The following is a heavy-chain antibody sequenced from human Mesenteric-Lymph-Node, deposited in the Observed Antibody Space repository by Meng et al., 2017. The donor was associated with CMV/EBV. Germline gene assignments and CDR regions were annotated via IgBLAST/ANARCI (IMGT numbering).Heavy chain of an antibody. CDR3: ARGFILGLKAGMDV. CDR1: GGSFSSSGDY. CDR2: IYYSGDT. V-gene: IGHV4-39*01. J-gene: IGHJ6*02. D-gene: IGHD3-16*01. Sequence: SETLSLTCTVSGGSFSSSGDYWGWIRQPPGKGLEWIGTIYYSGDTYYNPSLKSRVTISVDTSKNQFSLKLSSVTAADTAEYYCARGFILGLKAGMDVWGQGTTVTVSS.